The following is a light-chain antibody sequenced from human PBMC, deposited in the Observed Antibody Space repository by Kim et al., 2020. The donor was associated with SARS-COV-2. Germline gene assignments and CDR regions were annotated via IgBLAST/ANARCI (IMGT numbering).Light chain of an antibody. CDR1: QSVGSNY. CDR2: GAS. J-gene: IGKJ1*01. V-gene: IGKV3-20*01. Sequence: SPGERATLSCRASQSVGSNYLAWYQQKPGQAPRLLSYGASSRATGIPDRFSGSGSGTDFTLTITRLEPEDFAVYYCQQYSSSPATFGQGTKVDIK. CDR3: QQYSSSPAT.